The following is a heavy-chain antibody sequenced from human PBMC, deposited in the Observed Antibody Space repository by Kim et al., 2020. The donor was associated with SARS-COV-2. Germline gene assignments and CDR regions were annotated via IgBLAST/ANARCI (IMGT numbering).Heavy chain of an antibody. J-gene: IGHJ4*02. D-gene: IGHD1-1*01. V-gene: IGHV1-18*01. CDR3: ARDRDWNLDY. CDR2: NT. Sequence: NTKLAQSVQGRLTMTADTSMSTVYMELKSLRSDDTAVYYCARDRDWNLDYWGQGTLVTVSS.